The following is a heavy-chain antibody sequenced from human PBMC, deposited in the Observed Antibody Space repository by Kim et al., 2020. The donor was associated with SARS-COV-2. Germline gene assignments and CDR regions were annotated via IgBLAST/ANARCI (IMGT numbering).Heavy chain of an antibody. D-gene: IGHD6-13*01. J-gene: IGHJ2*01. CDR1: GDSVSSNSAA. Sequence: SQTLSLTCAISGDSVSSNSAAWNWIRQSPSRGLEWLGRTYYRSKWYNDYAVSVKSRITINPDTSKNQFSLQLNSVTPEDTAVYYCARDYAYSSSYGRRGWYFDLWGRGTLVTVSS. CDR3: ARDYAYSSSYGRRGWYFDL. V-gene: IGHV6-1*01. CDR2: TYYRSKWYN.